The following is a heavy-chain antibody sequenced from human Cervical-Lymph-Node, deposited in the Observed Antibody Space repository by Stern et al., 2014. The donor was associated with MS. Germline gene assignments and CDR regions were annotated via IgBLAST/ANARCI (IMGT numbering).Heavy chain of an antibody. V-gene: IGHV3-74*01. Sequence: EVQLVDSGGGLVQPGGSLRLSCAASGFTFSSYWMHWVRQAPGKGLVWVSRIDSDCSGTIYAYCVKGRFAISRDNAKTTLYLQMNSLRAEDTAVYYCARAPYYYDTSGYSYSYFDLWGRGTLVTVSS. D-gene: IGHD3-22*01. CDR1: GFTFSSYW. CDR3: ARAPYYYDTSGYSYSYFDL. J-gene: IGHJ2*01. CDR2: IDSDCSGT.